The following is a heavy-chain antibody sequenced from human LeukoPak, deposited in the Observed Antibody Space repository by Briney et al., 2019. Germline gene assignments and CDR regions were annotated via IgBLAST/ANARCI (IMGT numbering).Heavy chain of an antibody. V-gene: IGHV3-21*01. Sequence: GGSLRLSCAASGFTFSSYSMNWVRQAPGKGLEWVSSISSSSSYIYYAASVRGRFAISRDNSQNTLHLQMNSLRLEDTAVYYCARGGSGELAHQDVWGQGTTVTVSS. D-gene: IGHD3-16*01. J-gene: IGHJ6*02. CDR2: ISSSSSYI. CDR1: GFTFSSYS. CDR3: ARGGSGELAHQDV.